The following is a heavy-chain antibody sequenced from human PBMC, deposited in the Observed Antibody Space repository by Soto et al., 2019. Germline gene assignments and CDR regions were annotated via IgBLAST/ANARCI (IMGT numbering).Heavy chain of an antibody. CDR1: GFTFSSYA. CDR3: ASSQTLHDAFDI. J-gene: IGHJ3*02. CDR2: ISYDGSSK. V-gene: IGHV3-30*04. Sequence: GGSLRLSCAASGFTFSSYAMHWVRQAPGKGLEWVAVISYDGSSKYYADSVKGRFTISRDNSKNTLYLQMNSLRAEDTAVYYCASSQTLHDAFDIWGQGTMVTVSS.